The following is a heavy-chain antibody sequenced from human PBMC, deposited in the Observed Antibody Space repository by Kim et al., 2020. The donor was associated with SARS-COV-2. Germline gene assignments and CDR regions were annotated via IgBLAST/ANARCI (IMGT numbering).Heavy chain of an antibody. D-gene: IGHD2-2*01. J-gene: IGHJ4*02. CDR2: INAGNGNT. CDR1: GYTFTSYA. CDR3: ARDGIPPVVPAAATLDY. Sequence: ASVKVSCKASGYTFTSYAMHWVRQAPGQRLEWMGWINAGNGNTKYSQKFQGRVTITRDTSASTAYMELSSLRSEDTAVYYCARDGIPPVVPAAATLDYWGQGTLVTVSS. V-gene: IGHV1-3*01.